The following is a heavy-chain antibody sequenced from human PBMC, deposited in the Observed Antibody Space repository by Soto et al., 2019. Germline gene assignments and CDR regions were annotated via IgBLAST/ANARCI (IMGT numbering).Heavy chain of an antibody. D-gene: IGHD2-2*03. Sequence: GGSLRLSCAASGFTFSSFWMHWDRQAPGKGLVWISHVTKDGNSISYADSVKGRFTISRDNARNTVYLQMDGLRDEDTAVYYCARGGVGSFDYWGQGXLVTVSS. CDR3: ARGGVGSFDY. J-gene: IGHJ4*02. CDR1: GFTFSSFW. CDR2: VTKDGNSI. V-gene: IGHV3-74*01.